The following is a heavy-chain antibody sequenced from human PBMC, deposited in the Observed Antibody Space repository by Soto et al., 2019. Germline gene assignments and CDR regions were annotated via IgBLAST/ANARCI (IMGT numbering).Heavy chain of an antibody. D-gene: IGHD6-6*01. CDR3: ARVRPSGYSSSPTLTGTRVGYYYYYYMDV. V-gene: IGHV1-3*01. J-gene: IGHJ6*03. Sequence: QVQLVQSGAEVKKPGASVKVSCKASGYTFTSYAMHWVRQAPGQRLEWMGWINAGNGNTKYSQKFQGRVTITRDTSASTAYMELSSLRSEDTAVYYCARVRPSGYSSSPTLTGTRVGYYYYYYMDVWGKGTTVTVSS. CDR1: GYTFTSYA. CDR2: INAGNGNT.